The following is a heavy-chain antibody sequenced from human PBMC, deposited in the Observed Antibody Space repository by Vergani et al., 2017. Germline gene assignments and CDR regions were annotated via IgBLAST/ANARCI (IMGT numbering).Heavy chain of an antibody. CDR3: TRLSVSGYKQSDY. D-gene: IGHD3-22*01. J-gene: IGHJ4*02. V-gene: IGHV3-73*02. CDR1: GFDFSGSA. Sequence: EVQLMESGGGLVQPGGSLTLSCVGSGFDFSGSAMHWVRQASGKGLEWVGRIRSKANSYATAYAASVKGRFTISRDDSKNTAYLQMNSLKTEDTAVYYCTRLSVSGYKQSDYWGQGTLVTVSS. CDR2: IRSKANSYAT.